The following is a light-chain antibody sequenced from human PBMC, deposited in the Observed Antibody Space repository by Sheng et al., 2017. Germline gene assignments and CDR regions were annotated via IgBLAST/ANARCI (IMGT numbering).Light chain of an antibody. CDR2: AAS. CDR1: QSISTY. J-gene: IGKJ4*01. CDR3: QQSYSSLT. V-gene: IGKV1-39*01. Sequence: DIQLTQSPSSLSASLGDRVTITCRASQSISTYLNWYQQKPGKAPKLLIYAASSLYSGVPSRFSGSGSGTDFTLIISGLQPEDFATYYCQQSYSSLTFGGGTKVEIK.